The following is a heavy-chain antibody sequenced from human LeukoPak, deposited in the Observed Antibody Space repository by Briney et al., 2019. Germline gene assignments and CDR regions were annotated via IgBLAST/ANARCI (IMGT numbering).Heavy chain of an antibody. J-gene: IGHJ5*02. CDR1: GGTFSSYA. D-gene: IGHD3-22*01. Sequence: ASVKVSCKASGGTFSSYAISWVRQAPGQGLEWMGGIIPIFGTAIYAQKFQGRVTITTDESTSTAYMELSSLRSEDTAVYYCARDAYDSSGYYYPNWFDPWGQGTLVTVSS. CDR3: ARDAYDSSGYYYPNWFDP. V-gene: IGHV1-69*05. CDR2: IIPIFGTA.